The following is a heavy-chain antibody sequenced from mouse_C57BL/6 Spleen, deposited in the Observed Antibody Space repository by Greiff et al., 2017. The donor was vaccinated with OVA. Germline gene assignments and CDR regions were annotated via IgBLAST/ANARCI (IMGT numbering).Heavy chain of an antibody. Sequence: EVQLQESGPGLVKPSQSLSLTCSVTGYSITSGYYWNWIRQFPGNKLEWMGYISYDGSNNYNPSLKNRISITRDTSKNQFFLKLNSVTTEDTATYYCARGEITTFFDYWGQGTTLTVSS. CDR2: ISYDGSN. CDR1: GYSITSGYY. CDR3: ARGEITTFFDY. V-gene: IGHV3-6*01. D-gene: IGHD2-4*01. J-gene: IGHJ2*01.